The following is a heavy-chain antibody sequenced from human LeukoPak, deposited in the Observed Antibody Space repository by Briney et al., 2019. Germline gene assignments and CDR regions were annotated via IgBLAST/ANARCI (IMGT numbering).Heavy chain of an antibody. Sequence: PGGSLRLSCVASGFTFSSYSMNWVRQAPGKGLXXXSSISGSSNYIYYADSVKGRFTISRDNAKNSLYLQMNSLRAEDTAVYYCARDRAAILRHFDYWGQGTLVTVSS. CDR1: GFTFSSYS. CDR2: ISGSSNYI. CDR3: ARDRAAILRHFDY. J-gene: IGHJ4*02. D-gene: IGHD3-10*01. V-gene: IGHV3-21*01.